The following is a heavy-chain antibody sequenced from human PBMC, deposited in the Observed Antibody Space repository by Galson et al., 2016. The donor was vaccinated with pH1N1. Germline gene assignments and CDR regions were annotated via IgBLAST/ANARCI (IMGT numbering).Heavy chain of an antibody. CDR2: IRHSGTI. CDR3: ARHERLSGGSCSSFDY. J-gene: IGHJ4*02. Sequence: SETLSLTCAVSGYSISSGYYWGWIRQPPGKGLEWIGSIRHSGTIYYNPSLKSRVTISVDMSKNQLSLTLSSVTAAETAVYYCARHERLSGGSCSSFDYWGQGTLVTVSS. V-gene: IGHV4-38-2*01. D-gene: IGHD2-15*01. CDR1: GYSISSGYY.